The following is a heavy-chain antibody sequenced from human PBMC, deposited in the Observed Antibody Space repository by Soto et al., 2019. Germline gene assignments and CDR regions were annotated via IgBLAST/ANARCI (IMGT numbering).Heavy chain of an antibody. Sequence: QVQLVQSGAEVKKPGASMKVSCKASGFTFTSYGISWVRQAPGQGLEWMGWVSAYNGNTHYAQKLQGRVTMTTDTSTTTGYMELRRLRSGVTGVYYCSRGGSSWQPHEDYWGQGTLVNVSS. D-gene: IGHD6-13*01. CDR1: GFTFTSYG. V-gene: IGHV1-18*01. J-gene: IGHJ4*02. CDR2: VSAYNGNT. CDR3: SRGGSSWQPHEDY.